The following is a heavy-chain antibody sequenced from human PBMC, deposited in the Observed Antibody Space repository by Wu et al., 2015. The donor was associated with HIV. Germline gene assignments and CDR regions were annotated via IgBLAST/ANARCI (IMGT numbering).Heavy chain of an antibody. Sequence: QVQLVQSGAEVKKPGASVKVSCKASGYTFTGYYMHWVRQAPGQGLEWMGWINPNSGGTNYAQKFQGRVTMTRDTSISTAYMELSRLRSDDTAVYYCARDSLWYQLLHNWFRPLGPGNPGPPSPQ. J-gene: IGHJ5*02. CDR3: ARDSLWYQLLHNWFRP. D-gene: IGHD2-2*01. CDR1: GYTFTGYY. CDR2: INPNSGGT. V-gene: IGHV1-2*02.